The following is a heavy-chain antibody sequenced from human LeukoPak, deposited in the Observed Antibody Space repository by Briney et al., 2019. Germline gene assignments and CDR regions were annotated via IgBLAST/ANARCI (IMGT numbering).Heavy chain of an antibody. CDR2: INEDETER. D-gene: IGHD3-3*01. CDR3: ARARTATYNVFADF. J-gene: IGHJ4*02. V-gene: IGHV3-7*01. Sequence: PGGSLRLSCVASGFTFSNYWMSWLRQTPGKGLEWVANINEDETERYYVASVEGRFTVSRDNGKNSLYLQMNGLRAEDSAVFYCARARTATYNVFADFCGQGTLVTVSS. CDR1: GFTFSNYW.